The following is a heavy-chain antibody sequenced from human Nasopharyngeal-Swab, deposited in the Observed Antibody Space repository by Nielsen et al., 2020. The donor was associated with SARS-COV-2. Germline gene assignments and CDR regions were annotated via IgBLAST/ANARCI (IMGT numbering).Heavy chain of an antibody. V-gene: IGHV3-73*01. CDR3: TTDFYFDY. CDR2: IGDKDHNYAT. CDR1: GFIFSAFA. J-gene: IGHJ4*02. Sequence: GGSLRPSFAASGFIFSAFAINGGRQASGKGLVWVRRIGDKDHNYATTYGASVQGRFTISRDDSKNTAFLQMDSLKTEDTALYYCTTDFYFDYWGQGTLVTVSS.